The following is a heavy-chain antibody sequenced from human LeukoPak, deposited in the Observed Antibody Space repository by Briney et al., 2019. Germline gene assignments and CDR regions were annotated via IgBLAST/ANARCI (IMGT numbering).Heavy chain of an antibody. CDR3: ARGDTAMVIRTDYYGMDV. CDR1: GGTFTSYA. V-gene: IGHV1-69*01. J-gene: IGHJ6*02. Sequence: SVKVSCKASGGTFTSYAISWVRQAPGQGLEWMGGIIPIFGTANYAQKFQGRVTITADESTSTAYMELSSLRSEDTAVYYCARGDTAMVIRTDYYGMDVWGQGTTVTVSS. D-gene: IGHD5-18*01. CDR2: IIPIFGTA.